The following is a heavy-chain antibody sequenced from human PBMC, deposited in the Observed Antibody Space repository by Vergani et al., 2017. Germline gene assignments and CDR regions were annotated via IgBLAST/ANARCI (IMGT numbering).Heavy chain of an antibody. D-gene: IGHD3-10*01. V-gene: IGHV3-66*02. CDR1: GFTVSSSY. J-gene: IGHJ4*02. Sequence: EVQLVESGGGLVQPGGSLRLSCAASGFTVSSSYMSWVRQAPGKGLEWVSVIYSGGSTYYADSVKGRFTISRDNSKNTLYLQMNSLRAEDTAVYYCARGPLYYYGSGSYFVGHFDYWGQGTLVTVSS. CDR2: IYSGGST. CDR3: ARGPLYYYGSGSYFVGHFDY.